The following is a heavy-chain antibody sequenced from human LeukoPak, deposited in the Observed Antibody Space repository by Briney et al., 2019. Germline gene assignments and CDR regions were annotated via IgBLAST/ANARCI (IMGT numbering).Heavy chain of an antibody. Sequence: SETLSLTCAVYGGSFSGYYWSWIRQPPGEGLEWIGEINHSGSTNYNPSLKSRVAISVDASKNQFSLKRSSVTAADTAVYYCAGYYYGSGSYYTFDPWGQGTLVTVSS. V-gene: IGHV4-34*01. CDR2: INHSGST. D-gene: IGHD3-10*01. CDR3: AGYYYGSGSYYTFDP. J-gene: IGHJ5*02. CDR1: GGSFSGYY.